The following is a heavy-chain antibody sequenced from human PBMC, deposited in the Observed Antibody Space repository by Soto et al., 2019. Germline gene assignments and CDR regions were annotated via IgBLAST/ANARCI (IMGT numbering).Heavy chain of an antibody. CDR3: ARGHQEYNWFDP. V-gene: IGHV4-59*01. Sequence: PSETLSLTCTVSGGSISSYYWSWIRQPPGKGLEWIGYIYYSGSTNYNPSLKSRVTISVDTSKNQFSLKLSSVTAADTAVYYCARGHQEYNWFDPWGQGTLVTVSS. CDR2: IYYSGST. CDR1: GGSISSYY. J-gene: IGHJ5*02.